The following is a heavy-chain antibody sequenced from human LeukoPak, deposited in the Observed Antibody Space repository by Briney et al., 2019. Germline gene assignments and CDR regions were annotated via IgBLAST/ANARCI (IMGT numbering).Heavy chain of an antibody. CDR3: ARVDGSCSGGSCPSGNWFDP. CDR2: IYYSGNT. Sequence: SETLSLTCTVSGASITSYYWSWFRQPPGQGLEWIGYIYYSGNTNYNPSLKSRVTISVDTSKNQFSLKLRSVTAADTAVYYCARVDGSCSGGSCPSGNWFDPWGQGTLVTVSS. D-gene: IGHD2-15*01. V-gene: IGHV4-59*01. CDR1: GASITSYY. J-gene: IGHJ5*02.